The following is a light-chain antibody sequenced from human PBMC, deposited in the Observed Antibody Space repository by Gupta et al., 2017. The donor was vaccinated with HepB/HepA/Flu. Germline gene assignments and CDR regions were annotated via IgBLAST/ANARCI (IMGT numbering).Light chain of an antibody. J-gene: IGKJ2*01. Sequence: DIQMTQSPSSLSASVGDRVTITCQASQDIRNSLNWYQQKPGTAPKLLIFDASHLETGVPSRFSGSASGTDFTFTISSLQPEDIATYYCQQYDNIPHTFGQGTKLEIK. CDR3: QQYDNIPHT. V-gene: IGKV1-33*01. CDR1: QDIRNS. CDR2: DAS.